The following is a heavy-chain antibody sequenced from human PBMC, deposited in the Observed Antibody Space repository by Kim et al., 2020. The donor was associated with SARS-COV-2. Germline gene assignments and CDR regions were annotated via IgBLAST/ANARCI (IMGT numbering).Heavy chain of an antibody. CDR2: INQDGSER. Sequence: GGSLRLSCATSGFSFKTYWMTWVRQAPGKGLEWVADINQDGSERRSVASVKGRFTISRDNAENSLYLQMNSLRDEDTAVYYCARDFWARGYSDGFDYWGQGILVTVSS. V-gene: IGHV3-7*01. CDR3: ARDFWARGYSDGFDY. J-gene: IGHJ4*02. D-gene: IGHD2-15*01. CDR1: GFSFKTYW.